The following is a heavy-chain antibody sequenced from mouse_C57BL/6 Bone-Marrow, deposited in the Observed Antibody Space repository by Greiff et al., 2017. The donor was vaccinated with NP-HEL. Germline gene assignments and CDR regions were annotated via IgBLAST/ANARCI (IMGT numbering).Heavy chain of an antibody. CDR2: IWTGGGT. CDR3: ARSGPRFAY. V-gene: IGHV2-9-1*01. Sequence: VQLVESGPGLVAPSQSLSITCTVSGFSLTSYAISWVRQPPGKGLEWLGVIWTGGGTYYTSALKSRLSISKDNSKSQVFLKMNSLQTDDTARYYCARSGPRFAYWGQGTLVTVSA. J-gene: IGHJ3*01. D-gene: IGHD4-1*01. CDR1: GFSLTSYA.